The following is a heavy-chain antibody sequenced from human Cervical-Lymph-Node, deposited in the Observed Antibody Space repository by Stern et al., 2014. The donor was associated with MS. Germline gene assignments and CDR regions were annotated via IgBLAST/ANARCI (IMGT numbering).Heavy chain of an antibody. V-gene: IGHV5-51*03. J-gene: IGHJ3*02. Sequence: VQLVESGAEVKKPGESLKISCKASGYTFTTYWIGWVRQVPGKGLEWVGGIYPGDCDTSYSPSFQGRVTISADTSTTPAYPPWRSLKASDAAMYYCARPYCTGTACYSLDAFEIWGQGTMVIVSS. CDR2: IYPGDCDT. CDR1: GYTFTTYW. D-gene: IGHD2-8*02. CDR3: ARPYCTGTACYSLDAFEI.